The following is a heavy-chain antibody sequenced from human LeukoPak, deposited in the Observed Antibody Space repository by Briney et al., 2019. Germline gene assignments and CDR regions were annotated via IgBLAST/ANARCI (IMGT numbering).Heavy chain of an antibody. CDR1: GYTFIGYY. CDR3: ARAVYDYIWGSYRFDY. CDR2: VNGYNGNT. Sequence: ASVKVSCKASGYTFIGYYMHWVRQAPGQGLEWVGWVNGYNGNTNYAQKVQDRVTMTTDTSTSTAYMELRSLRSDDTAVYYCARAVYDYIWGSYRFDYRGQGTLVTVSS. V-gene: IGHV1-18*04. J-gene: IGHJ4*02. D-gene: IGHD3-16*02.